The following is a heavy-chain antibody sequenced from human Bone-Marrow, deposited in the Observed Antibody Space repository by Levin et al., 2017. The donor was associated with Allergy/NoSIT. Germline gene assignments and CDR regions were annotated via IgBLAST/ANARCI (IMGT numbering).Heavy chain of an antibody. CDR3: AKRPRSTGYYYVDY. CDR1: GFTFSNYG. CDR2: ISGNGAGT. J-gene: IGHJ4*02. V-gene: IGHV3-23*01. D-gene: IGHD3-22*01. Sequence: PGGSLRLSCAASGFTFSNYGMAWVRQAPGKGLEWVSAISGNGAGTFYAESVKGRFTISRDNARNTLYLQMNSLRAEDTALYYCAKRPRSTGYYYVDYWGQGILVTVSS.